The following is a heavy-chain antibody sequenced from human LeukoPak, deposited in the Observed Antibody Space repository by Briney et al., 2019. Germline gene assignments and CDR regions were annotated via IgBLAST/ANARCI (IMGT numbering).Heavy chain of an antibody. CDR1: GGSFNDYY. CDR3: ARHTLGTSGYYPLDY. J-gene: IGHJ4*02. V-gene: IGHV4-34*01. Sequence: SETLSLTCTVYGGSFNDYYWSWIRQPPGKGLEWIGEINHSGSTNHNPSLKSRVTISVDTPKNQFSLKLSSVTAADTAVYYCARHTLGTSGYYPLDYWGQGTLVTVSS. CDR2: INHSGST. D-gene: IGHD3-22*01.